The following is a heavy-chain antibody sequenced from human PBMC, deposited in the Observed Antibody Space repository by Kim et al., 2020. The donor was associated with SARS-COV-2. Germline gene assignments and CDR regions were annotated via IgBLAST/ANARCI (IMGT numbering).Heavy chain of an antibody. CDR2: GGST. V-gene: IGHV3-64D*06. CDR3: VKNWNSDH. J-gene: IGHJ5*02. D-gene: IGHD1-7*01. Sequence: GGSTYYAVSVKGRFTISRDNPKNTLYLQMSSLRAQDTAVYYCVKNWNSDHWGQGTLVTVYS.